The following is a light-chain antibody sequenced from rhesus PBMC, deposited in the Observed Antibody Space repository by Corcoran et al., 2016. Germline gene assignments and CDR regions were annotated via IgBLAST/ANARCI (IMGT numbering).Light chain of an antibody. CDR3: QQSMDFPFT. CDR2: GGS. CDR1: QTLLHNNGHTY. Sequence: ILLTQTPLSLPITPGEPASISCRSNQTLLHNNGHTYLHWYLQKPGQFPHLLIYGGSTRASGVPDRFSGSGSGSDFTLTINRVEADDAGVYYCQQSMDFPFTFGPGTKLDLK. V-gene: IGKV2-72*01. J-gene: IGKJ3*01.